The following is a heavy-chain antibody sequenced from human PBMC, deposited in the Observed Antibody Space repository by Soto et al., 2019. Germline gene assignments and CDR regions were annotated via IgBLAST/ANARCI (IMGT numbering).Heavy chain of an antibody. D-gene: IGHD6-13*01. Sequence: QVQLVQSGAEVKKPGSSVKVSCKASGGTFSSYAISWVRQAPGQGLEWMGGIMPIFGTANYAPKFQGRVTITADESTSTAYMELSSLRSEDTAVYYCARPREFGIAAAGIHYYYYGMDVWGQGTTVTVSS. CDR2: IMPIFGTA. J-gene: IGHJ6*02. CDR1: GGTFSSYA. CDR3: ARPREFGIAAAGIHYYYYGMDV. V-gene: IGHV1-69*01.